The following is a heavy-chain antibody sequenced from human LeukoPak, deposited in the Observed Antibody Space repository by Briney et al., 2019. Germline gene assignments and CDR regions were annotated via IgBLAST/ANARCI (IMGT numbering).Heavy chain of an antibody. J-gene: IGHJ6*03. Sequence: ASVKVSCKASGYTFTSYGISWVRQAPGQGLEWMGWISAYNGNTNYAQKLQGRVTMTTDTSTSTAYMELRSLRSDDTAVYYCARGTMTTVTTDYMDVWGKGTTVTVSS. V-gene: IGHV1-18*01. CDR1: GYTFTSYG. D-gene: IGHD4-11*01. CDR2: ISAYNGNT. CDR3: ARGTMTTVTTDYMDV.